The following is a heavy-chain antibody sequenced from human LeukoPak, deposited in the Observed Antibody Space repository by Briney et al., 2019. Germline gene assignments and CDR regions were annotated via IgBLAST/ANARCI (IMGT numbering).Heavy chain of an antibody. V-gene: IGHV3-30*03. Sequence: PGGSLRLSCVASGFTFSSYGIHWVRQAPGKGLEWVAVVSSDGSIKYNADSVRGRFTIFRDTSKNTAYLQMNSLGAEDTAFYYCARGYSSSWLGYFDYWGQGTLVTVSS. CDR2: VSSDGSIK. D-gene: IGHD6-13*01. CDR1: GFTFSSYG. CDR3: ARGYSSSWLGYFDY. J-gene: IGHJ4*02.